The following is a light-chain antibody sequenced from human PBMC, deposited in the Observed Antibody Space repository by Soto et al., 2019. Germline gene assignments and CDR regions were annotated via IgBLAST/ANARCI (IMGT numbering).Light chain of an antibody. CDR2: AAS. J-gene: IGKJ1*01. V-gene: IGKV1-5*01. Sequence: DIQLTQSHSRLSASVGGRVTLTCLASQSIGYWLAWYQQKPGKAPNLLIYAASTLETGVPSRFSGSGYGSEFTLTIASLQPDDSASYYCQQYNSFSKTFGRGTKVDIK. CDR3: QQYNSFSKT. CDR1: QSIGYW.